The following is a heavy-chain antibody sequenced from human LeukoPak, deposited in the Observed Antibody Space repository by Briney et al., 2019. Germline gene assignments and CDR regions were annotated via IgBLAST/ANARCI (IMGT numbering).Heavy chain of an antibody. CDR3: AKKIYSSGWSELGWFDP. J-gene: IGHJ5*02. CDR2: IIPIFGTA. Sequence: SVKVSCKASGGTFSSYAISWVRQAPGQGLEWMGGIIPIFGTANYAQKFQGRVTITADESTSTAYMELSSLRSEDTAVYYCAKKIYSSGWSELGWFDPWGQGTLVTVSS. V-gene: IGHV1-69*01. CDR1: GGTFSSYA. D-gene: IGHD6-19*01.